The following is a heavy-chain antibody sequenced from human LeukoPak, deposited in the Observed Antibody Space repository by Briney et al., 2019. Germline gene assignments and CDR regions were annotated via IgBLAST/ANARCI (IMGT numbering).Heavy chain of an antibody. CDR1: GFIFSSYW. CDR2: IKQDGSEK. D-gene: IGHD1-26*01. J-gene: IGHJ4*02. Sequence: PGGSLRLSCAASGFIFSSYWMSWVRQAPGKGLQWVANIKQDGSEKYYVDSVKGRFTISRDNAKNSLFLQMNSLRAEDTAVYYCARDLYVWELQEYWGQGTLVTVSS. V-gene: IGHV3-7*01. CDR3: ARDLYVWELQEY.